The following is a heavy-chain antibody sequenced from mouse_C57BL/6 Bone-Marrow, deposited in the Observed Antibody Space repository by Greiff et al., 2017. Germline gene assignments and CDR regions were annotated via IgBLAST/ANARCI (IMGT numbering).Heavy chain of an antibody. CDR2: IHPNSGST. J-gene: IGHJ1*03. CDR1: GYTFTSYW. Sequence: QVQLQQPGAELVKPGASVKLSCKASGYTFTSYWMHWVKQRPGQGLEWIGMIHPNSGSTNYNEKFKSKATLTVDKSSSTAYMQLSSLTSEDSAVYYCARSGFLTTVVHWYFDVWGTGTTVTVSS. D-gene: IGHD1-1*01. V-gene: IGHV1-64*01. CDR3: ARSGFLTTVVHWYFDV.